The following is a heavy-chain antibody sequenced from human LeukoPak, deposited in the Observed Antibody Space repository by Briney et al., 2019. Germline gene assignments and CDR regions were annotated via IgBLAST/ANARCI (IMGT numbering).Heavy chain of an antibody. V-gene: IGHV1-2*02. J-gene: IGHJ4*02. CDR1: GYTFTGYY. Sequence: ASVKVSCKASGYTFTGYYMHWVRQAPGQGLEWMGWINPNSGGTNYAQRFQGRVTMTRDTSISTAYKELSRLRSDDTAVYYCARARLDYDSSGYYYAYWGQGTLVTVSS. D-gene: IGHD3-22*01. CDR3: ARARLDYDSSGYYYAY. CDR2: INPNSGGT.